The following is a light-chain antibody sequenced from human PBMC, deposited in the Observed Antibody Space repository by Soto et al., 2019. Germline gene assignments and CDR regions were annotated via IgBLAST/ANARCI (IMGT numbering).Light chain of an antibody. CDR1: SSDVGGYDF. V-gene: IGLV2-8*01. CDR3: TSYAGSNNVL. CDR2: EVT. J-gene: IGLJ2*01. Sequence: SVLTQPPSASGSPGQSVTISCTGTSSDVGGYDFVSWYQQHPGKAPTLMIYEVTKRPSGVPDRFSGSKSGSTASLTVSGLQAEDEADYYCTSYAGSNNVLFGGGTKVTVL.